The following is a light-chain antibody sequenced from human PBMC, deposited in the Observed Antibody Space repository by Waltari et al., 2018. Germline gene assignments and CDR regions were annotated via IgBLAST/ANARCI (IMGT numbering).Light chain of an antibody. V-gene: IGLV2-14*03. Sequence: QSALTQPASVSGSPGQSITISCTCTSSDVGASNYVSWYQQHPGKAPKLMIFDVSNRPSGVSNRFSGSKSGNTASLTISGLQAEDEADYYCSSYISSSTLELFGGGTSLTVL. CDR3: SSYISSSTLEL. CDR2: DVS. J-gene: IGLJ2*01. CDR1: SSDVGASNY.